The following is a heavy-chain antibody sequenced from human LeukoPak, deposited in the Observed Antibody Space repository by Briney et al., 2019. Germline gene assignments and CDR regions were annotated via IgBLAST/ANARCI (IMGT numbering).Heavy chain of an antibody. V-gene: IGHV1-8*01. J-gene: IGHJ4*02. CDR2: MNPNSGNT. D-gene: IGHD3-22*01. Sequence: GASVNVSCTASGYTFTSYDINWVRQAPGQGLEWMGWMNPNSGNTGYAQKFQGRVTMTRNTSISTAYMELSSLRSEDTAVYYCARGDFGSGYYFDWGQGTLVTVSS. CDR1: GYTFTSYD. CDR3: ARGDFGSGYYFD.